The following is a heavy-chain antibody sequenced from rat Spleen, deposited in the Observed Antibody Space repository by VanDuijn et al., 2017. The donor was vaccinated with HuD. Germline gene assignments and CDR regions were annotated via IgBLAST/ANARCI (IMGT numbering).Heavy chain of an antibody. CDR2: MWRGGST. V-gene: IGHV2-45*01. D-gene: IGHD5-1*01. CDR3: ARAPGNGYVMDA. J-gene: IGHJ4*01. Sequence: QVQLMESGPGLVQPSETLSLTCTVSGFSLINYSVHWVRQPPGKGLEWMGVMWRGGSTEYNSALKSRLSISRDTSKNHVFLKMNSLQSEDTATYHCARAPGNGYVMDAWGQGASVTVSS. CDR1: GFSLINYS.